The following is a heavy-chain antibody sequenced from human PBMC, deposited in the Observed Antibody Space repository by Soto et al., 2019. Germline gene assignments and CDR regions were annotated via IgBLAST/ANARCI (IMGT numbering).Heavy chain of an antibody. CDR1: GGSISSSSYY. CDR3: ARGYYDFWSGYYIPDLGAGGYYGMDV. CDR2: IYYSGST. Sequence: SETLSLTCTVSGGSISSSSYYWGWIRQPPGKGLEWIGSIYYSGSTNYNPSLKSRVTISVDTSKNQFSLKLSSVTAADTAVYYCARGYYDFWSGYYIPDLGAGGYYGMDVWGQGTTVTVSS. V-gene: IGHV4-39*07. J-gene: IGHJ6*02. D-gene: IGHD3-3*01.